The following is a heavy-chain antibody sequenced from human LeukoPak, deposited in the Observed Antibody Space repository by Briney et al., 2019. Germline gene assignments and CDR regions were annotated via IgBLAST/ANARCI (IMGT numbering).Heavy chain of an antibody. V-gene: IGHV3-30-3*01. D-gene: IGHD3-22*01. CDR1: GFTFSSYA. Sequence: GGSLRLSCAASGFTFSSYAMHWVRQAPGKGLEWVAVISYDGSNKYYADSVKGRFTISRDDSKNTLYLQMNSLRAEDTAVYYCAISYDSSGSNDYFDYWGQGTLVTVSS. J-gene: IGHJ4*02. CDR2: ISYDGSNK. CDR3: AISYDSSGSNDYFDY.